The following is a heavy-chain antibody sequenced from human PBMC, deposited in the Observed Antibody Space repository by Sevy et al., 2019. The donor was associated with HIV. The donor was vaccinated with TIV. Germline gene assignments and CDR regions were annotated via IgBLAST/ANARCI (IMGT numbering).Heavy chain of an antibody. CDR2: IKSKTDGGTT. J-gene: IGHJ6*02. V-gene: IGHV3-15*01. Sequence: GGSLRLSCAASGFTFSNAWMSWVRQAPGKGLEWVGRIKSKTDGGTTDYAAPVKGRFTISRDDSKNTLYLQMNSLKTEDTDVYYCTTGDREMGEKYYYGMDVWGQGTTVTVSS. CDR3: TTGDREMGEKYYYGMDV. D-gene: IGHD1-26*01. CDR1: GFTFSNAW.